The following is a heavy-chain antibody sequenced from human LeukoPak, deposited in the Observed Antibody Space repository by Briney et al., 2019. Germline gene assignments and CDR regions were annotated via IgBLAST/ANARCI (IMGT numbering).Heavy chain of an antibody. D-gene: IGHD6-13*01. V-gene: IGHV3-13*01. CDR1: GFTFSTYD. Sequence: PGGSLRLSCAASGFTFSTYDMHWVRHTTGKGLEWVSAIGAGGDTYYQDSVKGRFTIFRDNANLYLQMNTLRPGDTAVYYCVREGTFASPEAGRWIDSFDIWGQGTMVTVSS. CDR3: VREGTFASPEAGRWIDSFDI. CDR2: IGAGGDT. J-gene: IGHJ3*02.